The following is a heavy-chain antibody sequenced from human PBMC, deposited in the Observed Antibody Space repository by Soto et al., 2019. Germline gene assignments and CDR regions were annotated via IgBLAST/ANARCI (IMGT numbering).Heavy chain of an antibody. CDR2: ISYDGSNK. CDR1: GFTFSSYG. J-gene: IGHJ6*02. Sequence: GGSLRRSCAASGFTFSSYGMHWVRQAPGKGLEWVAVISYDGSNKYYADSVKGRFTISRDNSKNTLYLQMNSLRAEDTAVYYCAKAMYYYGSGSYYKTYYYYGMDVWGQGTTVTVSS. CDR3: AKAMYYYGSGSYYKTYYYYGMDV. V-gene: IGHV3-30*18. D-gene: IGHD3-10*01.